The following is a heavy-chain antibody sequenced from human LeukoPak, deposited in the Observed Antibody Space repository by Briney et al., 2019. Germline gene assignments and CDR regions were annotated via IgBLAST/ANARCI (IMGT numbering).Heavy chain of an antibody. D-gene: IGHD6-13*01. V-gene: IGHV4-59*01. Sequence: PSETLSLTCTVSGGSISSYYWSWIRQPPGKGLEWIGYIYYSGSTNYNPSLKSRVTISVDTSKNQFSLKLSSVTAADTAVYYCARAPMYSSSWYLFDPWGQGTLVTVSS. CDR3: ARAPMYSSSWYLFDP. J-gene: IGHJ5*02. CDR2: IYYSGST. CDR1: GGSISSYY.